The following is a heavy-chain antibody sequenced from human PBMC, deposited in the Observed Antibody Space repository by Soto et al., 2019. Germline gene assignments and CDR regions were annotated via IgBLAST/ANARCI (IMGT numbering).Heavy chain of an antibody. D-gene: IGHD5-12*01. CDR3: ARVLDIVEDAFDI. V-gene: IGHV3-66*01. CDR1: GVTVSSNY. Sequence: GGSLRLSCAASGVTVSSNYMSWVRRAPGKGLEWVSVIYSGGSTYYADSVKGRFTISRDNSKNTLYLQMNSLRAEDTAVYYCARVLDIVEDAFDIWGQGTMVTVSS. CDR2: IYSGGST. J-gene: IGHJ3*02.